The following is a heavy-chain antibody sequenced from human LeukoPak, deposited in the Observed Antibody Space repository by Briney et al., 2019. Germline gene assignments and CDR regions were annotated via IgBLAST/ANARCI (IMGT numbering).Heavy chain of an antibody. CDR3: AICSSTWSGDRPDS. J-gene: IGHJ4*02. D-gene: IGHD2-2*01. Sequence: ASVKVSCKASGGTFRNYRISWVRQAPGQGLELMGGILPIFSMTNYDEKFQGRVTLTADESTTTAYLELNSLRSEDTAVYYCAICSSTWSGDRPDSWGQGSLVTVSS. CDR2: ILPIFSMT. V-gene: IGHV1-69*13. CDR1: GGTFRNYR.